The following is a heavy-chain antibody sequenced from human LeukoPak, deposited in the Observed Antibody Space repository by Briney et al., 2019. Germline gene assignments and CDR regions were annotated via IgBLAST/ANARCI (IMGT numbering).Heavy chain of an antibody. CDR1: GYTFTGYY. CDR3: ARDIGYTSGWHWDY. J-gene: IGHJ4*02. D-gene: IGHD6-19*01. Sequence: ASVKVSCKASGYTFTGYYIHWVRQAPGQGLEWMGWINPNSGGTNYAQKFQGRVTMTRDTSITTAYMELSRQRSDDTAVYYCARDIGYTSGWHWDYWGQGTLVTVSS. V-gene: IGHV1-2*02. CDR2: INPNSGGT.